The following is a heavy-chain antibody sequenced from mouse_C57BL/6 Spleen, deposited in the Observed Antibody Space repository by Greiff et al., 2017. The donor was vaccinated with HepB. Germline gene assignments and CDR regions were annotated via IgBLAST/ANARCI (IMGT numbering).Heavy chain of an antibody. Sequence: QVQLQQSGAELVRPGASVTLSCKASGYTFTDYEMHWVKQTPVHGLEWIGAIDPETGGTAYNQKFKGKAILTADKSSSTAYMELRSLTSEDSAVYYCTKPYGNYYYFDYWGQGTTLTVSS. CDR1: GYTFTDYE. D-gene: IGHD2-1*01. CDR2: IDPETGGT. J-gene: IGHJ2*01. V-gene: IGHV1-15*01. CDR3: TKPYGNYYYFDY.